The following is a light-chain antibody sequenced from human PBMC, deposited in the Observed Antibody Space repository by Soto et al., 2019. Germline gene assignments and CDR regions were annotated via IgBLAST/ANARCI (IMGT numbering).Light chain of an antibody. CDR1: QDISNY. Sequence: DIQMTQSPYSLSASVGDRVTITCQASQDISNYLNWYQQKPGKAPKLLIYEASNLETGVPSRFSGSGSGTDFTFTISSLQPEDIATYYCQQYDNLPPLTFGGGTKVEIK. V-gene: IGKV1-33*01. CDR3: QQYDNLPPLT. CDR2: EAS. J-gene: IGKJ4*01.